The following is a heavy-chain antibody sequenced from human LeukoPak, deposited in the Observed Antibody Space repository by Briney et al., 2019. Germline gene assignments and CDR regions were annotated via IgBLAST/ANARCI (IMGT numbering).Heavy chain of an antibody. CDR1: GFTFSSYW. J-gene: IGHJ4*02. Sequence: GGSLRLSCAASGFTFSSYWMNWVRQAPGKGLEWVSYISSSSSTIYYADSVKGRFTISRDNSKNTLYLQMNSLRAEDTAVYYCAKGDGTLTFDYWGQGTLVTVSS. D-gene: IGHD2-21*02. V-gene: IGHV3-48*01. CDR2: ISSSSSTI. CDR3: AKGDGTLTFDY.